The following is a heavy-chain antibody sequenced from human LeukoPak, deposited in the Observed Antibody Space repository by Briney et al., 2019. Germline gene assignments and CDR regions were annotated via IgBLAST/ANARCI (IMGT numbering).Heavy chain of an antibody. CDR1: GFTFDDYA. D-gene: IGHD3-10*01. CDR2: ISGDSDYT. J-gene: IGHJ4*02. Sequence: GGSLRLSCAASGFTFDDYAMHWARQAPGMVLEWVSLISGDSDYTYYADSVKGRFTISRDNSKNSLYLQMNTLRTEDNALYYCAKGHGSRTGDFEYWGQGTLVTVSS. CDR3: AKGHGSRTGDFEY. V-gene: IGHV3-43*02.